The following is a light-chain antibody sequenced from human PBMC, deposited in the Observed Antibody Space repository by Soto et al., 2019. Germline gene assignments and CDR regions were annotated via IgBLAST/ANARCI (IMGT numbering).Light chain of an antibody. CDR3: SSYAGSNNDV. J-gene: IGLJ1*01. CDR2: EVS. Sequence: QSALTQPPSASGSPGQSVTISCTGTSSDVGGYNFVSWYQHHPGKAPKLIIYEVSKRPSGVPDRFSGSKSGNTASLTVSGLQDEDEAYYYCSSYAGSNNDVFGTGTKVTVL. V-gene: IGLV2-8*01. CDR1: SSDVGGYNF.